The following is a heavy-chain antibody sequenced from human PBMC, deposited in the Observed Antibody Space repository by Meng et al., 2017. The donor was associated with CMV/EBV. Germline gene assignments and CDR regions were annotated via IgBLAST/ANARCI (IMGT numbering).Heavy chain of an antibody. J-gene: IGHJ5*02. D-gene: IGHD3-22*01. Sequence: QVPRPDPGPGLANASQTLSLTCTVSGGSISSGSYYWSWIRQPAGKGLEWIGRIYTSGSTNYNPSLKSRVTISVDTSKNQFSLKLSSVTAADTAVYYCAREVVVITPYNWFDPWGQGTLVTVSS. CDR2: IYTSGST. CDR3: AREVVVITPYNWFDP. V-gene: IGHV4-61*02. CDR1: GGSISSGSYY.